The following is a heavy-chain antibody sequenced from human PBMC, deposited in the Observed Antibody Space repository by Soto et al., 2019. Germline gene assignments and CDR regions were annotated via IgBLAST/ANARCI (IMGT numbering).Heavy chain of an antibody. J-gene: IGHJ6*02. CDR1: GFSLTNNKMG. D-gene: IGHD5-12*01. V-gene: IGHV2-26*01. CDR3: ARISGGSPYYYAMDV. Sequence: QVTLKESGPVLVKPTETLTLTCTVSGFSLTNNKMGVSWIRQPPGNALEWLANIFSSDEKSYSTSLKSRLTIAQDTSKSQVVLKVTNMDPVDTATYDCARISGGSPYYYAMDVWGQGTTVTVSS. CDR2: IFSSDEK.